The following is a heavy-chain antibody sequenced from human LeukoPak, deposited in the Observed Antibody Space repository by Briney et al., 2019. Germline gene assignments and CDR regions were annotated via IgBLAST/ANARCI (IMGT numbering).Heavy chain of an antibody. CDR2: IYYSGST. D-gene: IGHD3-10*01. CDR1: GGSVSSGSYY. Sequence: SETLSLTCTVSGGSVSSGSYYWSWIRQPPGKGLEWIGYIYYSGSTNYNPSLKSRVTISVDTSKNQFSLKLSSVTAADTAVYYCARGSRLLWFGESPLDYWGQGTLVTVSS. CDR3: ARGSRLLWFGESPLDY. V-gene: IGHV4-61*01. J-gene: IGHJ4*02.